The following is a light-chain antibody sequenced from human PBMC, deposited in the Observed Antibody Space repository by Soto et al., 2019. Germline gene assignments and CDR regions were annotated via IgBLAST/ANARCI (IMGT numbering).Light chain of an antibody. V-gene: IGKV1-5*01. CDR3: QQYKSYST. CDR2: DAS. Sequence: DIQMTQSPSSLSASVGDRVTLTCRAAQSLNSRLAWYQHRPGKAPRILIYDASTLESGVPSRLSGSGSGTEFTLTINNMQPDDLATYICQQYKSYSTFGRGTKVDI. J-gene: IGKJ1*01. CDR1: QSLNSR.